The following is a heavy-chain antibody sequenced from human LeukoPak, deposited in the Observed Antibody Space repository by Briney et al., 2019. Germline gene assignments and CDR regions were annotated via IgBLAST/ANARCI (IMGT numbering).Heavy chain of an antibody. J-gene: IGHJ3*02. V-gene: IGHV3-30*18. CDR3: AKGGPGHVGVAGPAFDI. D-gene: IGHD6-19*01. CDR2: ISYDGSNK. CDR1: GFTFSSYG. Sequence: GGSLRLSCAASGFTFSSYGMHWVRQAPGKGLEWVAVISYDGSNKYYADSVKGRFTISRDNSKNTLYLQMNSLRAEDTAVYYCAKGGPGHVGVAGPAFDIWGQGTMVTVSS.